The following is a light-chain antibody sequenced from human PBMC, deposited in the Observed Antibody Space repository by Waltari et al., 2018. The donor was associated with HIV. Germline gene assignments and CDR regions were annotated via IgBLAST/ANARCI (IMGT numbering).Light chain of an antibody. CDR2: PDN. V-gene: IGLV3-1*01. Sequence: YELTQPPSVAVSPGQTASITCSANQFGDNYVSWYQQKPGQSPVLVIYPDNKRPSGIPERYSASLSWNTATLTISGTLPMDEADYYCQTWDRPTVIFGGGTKLTV. CDR3: QTWDRPTVI. J-gene: IGLJ2*01. CDR1: QFGDNY.